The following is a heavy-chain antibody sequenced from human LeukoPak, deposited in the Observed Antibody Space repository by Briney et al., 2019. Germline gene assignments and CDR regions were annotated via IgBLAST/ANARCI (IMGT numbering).Heavy chain of an antibody. CDR3: ARDKGTAAAYDH. CDR1: GFTFSSNG. CDR2: MRYDGSYK. D-gene: IGHD6-13*01. Sequence: PGGSLRLSCAASGFTFSSNGMHWVRQAPGKGLEWVAFMRYDGSYKDHADSVKGRFTISRDNSKNTLYLQMNSLSAEDTAVYYCARDKGTAAAYDHWGQGTLVTVSS. J-gene: IGHJ4*02. V-gene: IGHV3-30*02.